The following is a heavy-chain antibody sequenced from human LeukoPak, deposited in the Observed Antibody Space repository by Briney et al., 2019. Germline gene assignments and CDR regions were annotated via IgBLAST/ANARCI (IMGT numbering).Heavy chain of an antibody. CDR2: IKQDGSEK. D-gene: IGHD1-1*01. J-gene: IGHJ3*02. CDR1: GFTFSSYW. CDR3: ARDGNWNDPDAFDI. V-gene: IGHV3-7*01. Sequence: GGSLRLSCAASGFTFSSYWMSWVRQAPGKGLEWVANIKQDGSEKYYVDSVKGRFTISRDNAKNSLYLQMNSLRAEDTAVYYCARDGNWNDPDAFDIWGQGTMVTVSS.